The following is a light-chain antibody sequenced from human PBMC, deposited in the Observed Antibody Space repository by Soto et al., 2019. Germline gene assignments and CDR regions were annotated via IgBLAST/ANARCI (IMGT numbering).Light chain of an antibody. CDR1: QSVSSK. V-gene: IGKV3-15*01. CDR3: LQYNDWPFT. J-gene: IGKJ2*01. CDR2: GAF. Sequence: EIVMTQSPATLSVSPGEGATLSCKASQSVSSKLAWYQQKPGQAPRVLIYGAFTRATGIPARFSGSGSGPEFTLTISSLQSEDFAVYYCLQYNDWPFTFGHGTKLEIK.